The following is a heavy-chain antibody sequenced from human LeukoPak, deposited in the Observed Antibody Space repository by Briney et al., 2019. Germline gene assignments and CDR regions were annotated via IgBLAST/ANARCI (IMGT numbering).Heavy chain of an antibody. V-gene: IGHV3-21*01. CDR3: ARESPGQLLPDY. CDR2: ISSGSSYI. D-gene: IGHD1-26*01. J-gene: IGHJ4*02. Sequence: GGSLRLSCAAFGFTFSAYTMNWVRQAPGKGLEWGSSISSGSSYIYYADSVKGRFTISRDNAKNSLYLQMSSRRAEDTAVYYCARESPGQLLPDYWGQGTLVTVSS. CDR1: GFTFSAYT.